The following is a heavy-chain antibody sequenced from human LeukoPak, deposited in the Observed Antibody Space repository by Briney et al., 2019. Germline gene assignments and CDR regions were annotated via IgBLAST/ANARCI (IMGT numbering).Heavy chain of an antibody. CDR2: IIPIFGTA. CDR3: ARDLRPKSYDSSCYYAFDI. Sequence: ASVKVSCKASRGTFSSYAIGWVRQAPGQGLEWIGGIIPIFGTAKYAQKFQGRVTMTRDMSTSTVYMELSRLRSEETVVYYCARDLRPKSYDSSCYYAFDIWGQGTMVTVSS. D-gene: IGHD3-22*01. CDR1: RGTFSSYA. V-gene: IGHV1-69*05. J-gene: IGHJ3*02.